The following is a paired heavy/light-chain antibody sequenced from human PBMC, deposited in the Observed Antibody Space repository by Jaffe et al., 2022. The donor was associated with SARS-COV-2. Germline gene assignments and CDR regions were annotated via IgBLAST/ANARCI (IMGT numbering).Heavy chain of an antibody. V-gene: IGHV3-23*01. Sequence: EVQLLESGGGLVQSGGSLRLSCAASGFTFSSCAMSWVRQAPGKGLEWVSTISGSGGSTYYADSVKGRFTISRDNSKNTLYLQMNSLRAEDTALYYCAKDAPEYPGYHFDYWGQGTLVTVSS. J-gene: IGHJ4*02. D-gene: IGHD5-18*01. CDR3: AKDAPEYPGYHFDY. CDR1: GFTFSSCA. CDR2: ISGSGGST.
Light chain of an antibody. CDR1: QSVTSSC. J-gene: IGKJ2*01. V-gene: IGKV3-20*01. Sequence: EIVLTQSPGTLCLSPGERATLSCRASQSVTSSCLAWYQQKSGQAPRLLIYGASSRATGIPDKFTGSGSGTDFTLTISRLEPEDFAVYYCQQYGSFPYTFGQGTKLEIK. CDR3: QQYGSFPYT. CDR2: GAS.